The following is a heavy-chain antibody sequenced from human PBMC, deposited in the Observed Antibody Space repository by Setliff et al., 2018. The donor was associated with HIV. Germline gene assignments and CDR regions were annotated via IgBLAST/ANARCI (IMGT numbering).Heavy chain of an antibody. CDR3: ARHALSRGIVVVIPNWFDP. Sequence: PSETLSLTCTVSGGSISSRSYYWGWIRQPPGKGLEWIGSIYYSGSTYYNPSLKSRVTISVDTSKNQFSLQLSSVTAADTAVYYCARHALSRGIVVVIPNWFDPWGQGTLVTVSS. CDR1: GGSISSRSYY. CDR2: IYYSGST. J-gene: IGHJ5*02. D-gene: IGHD3-22*01. V-gene: IGHV4-39*01.